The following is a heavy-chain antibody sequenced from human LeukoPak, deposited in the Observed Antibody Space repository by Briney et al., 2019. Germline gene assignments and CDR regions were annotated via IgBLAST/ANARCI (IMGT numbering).Heavy chain of an antibody. CDR2: IIPIFGTA. D-gene: IGHD6-13*01. Sequence: ASVKVSCKASGGTFSSYAISWVRQAPGQGLEWMGGIIPIFGTANYAQKFQGRVTITADESTSTAYMELSSLRSEDTAVYYCARDDSIAAAGTFAVTDAAANYYYGMDVWGQGTTVTVSS. J-gene: IGHJ6*02. V-gene: IGHV1-69*13. CDR1: GGTFSSYA. CDR3: ARDDSIAAAGTFAVTDAAANYYYGMDV.